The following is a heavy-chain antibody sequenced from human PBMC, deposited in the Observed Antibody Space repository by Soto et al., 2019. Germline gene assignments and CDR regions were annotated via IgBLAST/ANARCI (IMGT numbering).Heavy chain of an antibody. V-gene: IGHV4-39*01. D-gene: IGHD3-10*01. CDR2: IYYSGST. Sequence: QLQLQESGPGLVKPSETLSLTCTVSGGSISSSSYYWGWIRQPPGKGLEWIGSIYYSGSTYYNPSLKSRVTISVDTSKNQFSLKLSSVTAADTAVYYCARQGPMVRGVIPTPFDYWGQGTLVTVSS. CDR1: GGSISSSSYY. J-gene: IGHJ4*02. CDR3: ARQGPMVRGVIPTPFDY.